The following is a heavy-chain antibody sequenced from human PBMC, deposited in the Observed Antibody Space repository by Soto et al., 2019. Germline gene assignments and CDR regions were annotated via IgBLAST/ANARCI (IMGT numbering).Heavy chain of an antibody. V-gene: IGHV1-18*01. CDR2: ISAYNGNT. CDR1: GYTFTSYG. CDR3: ARSQGSSTSLEIYYYYYYGMDV. J-gene: IGHJ6*02. Sequence: EASVKVSCKASGYTFTSYGISWVRQAPGQGLEWMGWISAYNGNTNYAQKLQGRVTMTTDTSTSTAYMELSSLRSEDTAVYYCARSQGSSTSLEIYYYYYYGMDVWGQGTTVTVSS. D-gene: IGHD2-2*01.